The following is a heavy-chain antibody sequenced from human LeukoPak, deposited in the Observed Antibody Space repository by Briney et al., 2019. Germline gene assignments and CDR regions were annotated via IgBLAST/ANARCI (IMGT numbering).Heavy chain of an antibody. Sequence: SVKVSCKASGGTFSSYAISWVRQAPGQGLEWMGGIIPIFGTANYAQKFQGRVTITADESTSTAYMELSSLRSEDTAVYYCARDRGTMVRGVITALPFDYWGQGTLVPVSS. CDR2: IIPIFGTA. CDR1: GGTFSSYA. J-gene: IGHJ4*02. CDR3: ARDRGTMVRGVITALPFDY. V-gene: IGHV1-69*13. D-gene: IGHD3-10*01.